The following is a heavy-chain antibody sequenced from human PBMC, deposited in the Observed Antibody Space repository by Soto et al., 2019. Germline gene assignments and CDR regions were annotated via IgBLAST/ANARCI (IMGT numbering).Heavy chain of an antibody. J-gene: IGHJ4*02. D-gene: IGHD3-22*01. CDR3: ARDPHYYYDSSGYLFDY. CDR1: GFTFSSYW. CDR2: IKQDGSEK. Sequence: LRLSCAASGFTFSSYWMSWVRQAPGKGLEWVANIKQDGSEKYYVDSVKGRFTISRDNAKNSLYLQMNSLRAEDTAVYYCARDPHYYYDSSGYLFDYWGQGTLVTVSS. V-gene: IGHV3-7*03.